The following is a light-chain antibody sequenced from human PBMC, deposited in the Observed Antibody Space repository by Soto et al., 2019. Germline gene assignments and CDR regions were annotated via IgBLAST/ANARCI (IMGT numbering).Light chain of an antibody. J-gene: IGKJ2*01. CDR3: HQYNTYSYT. Sequence: DIQMTQSPSTLSASVGDRVTITSRASESIRAWLAWYQQKPGKAPKLLIFKASNLHSGVPSRFSGSGSGTEFTLTISSLQPDDYATYYCHQYNTYSYTFRQGTKVEVK. CDR2: KAS. V-gene: IGKV1-5*03. CDR1: ESIRAW.